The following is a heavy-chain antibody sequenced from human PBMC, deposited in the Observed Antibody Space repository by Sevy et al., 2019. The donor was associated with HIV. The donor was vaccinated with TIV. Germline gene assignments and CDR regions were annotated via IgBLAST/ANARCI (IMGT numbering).Heavy chain of an antibody. V-gene: IGHV4-59*01. J-gene: IGHJ5*02. CDR1: GGSISSYY. CDR2: IYYSGST. Sequence: SETLSLTCTVSGGSISSYYWSWIRQPPGKGLEWIGYIYYSGSTNYNPSLKSRVTISVDTSKNQFSLKLSSVTAADTAVYYWAKQYWSSTSCQGRDWFDPWGQGTLVTVSS. D-gene: IGHD2-2*01. CDR3: AKQYWSSTSCQGRDWFDP.